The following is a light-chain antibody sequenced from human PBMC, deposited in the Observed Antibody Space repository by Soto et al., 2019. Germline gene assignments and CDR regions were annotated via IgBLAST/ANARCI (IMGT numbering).Light chain of an antibody. V-gene: IGKV3-20*01. CDR1: QSVTTTY. CDR2: GAS. Sequence: EIVLTQSPGTLSLSPGERATLSCRASQSVTTTYLAWYQQKPGQAPRLLIYGASNRATGIPDRFSGSGSGTDFTLTITRLEPEDFAVYYWHQYETSPWTFGQGTKVEIK. J-gene: IGKJ1*01. CDR3: HQYETSPWT.